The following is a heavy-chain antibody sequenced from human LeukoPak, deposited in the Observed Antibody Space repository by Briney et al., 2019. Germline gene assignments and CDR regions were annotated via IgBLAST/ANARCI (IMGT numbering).Heavy chain of an antibody. CDR3: ARDPSYAAFDI. CDR1: GFTFSSYW. J-gene: IGHJ3*02. V-gene: IGHV3-74*01. CDR2: INSDGSST. Sequence: GGSLRLSCAASGFTFSSYWMHWVRQAPGKGLVWVSRINSDGSSTSYADSVKGRFTISRGNAKNSLDLQMNSLRAEDTAIYYCARDPSYAAFDIWGRGTMVTVSS.